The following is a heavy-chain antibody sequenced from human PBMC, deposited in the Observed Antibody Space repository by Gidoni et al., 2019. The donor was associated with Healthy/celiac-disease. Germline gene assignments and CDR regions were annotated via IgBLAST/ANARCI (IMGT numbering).Heavy chain of an antibody. J-gene: IGHJ5*02. V-gene: IGHV3-21*01. D-gene: IGHD2-2*01. CDR1: GFTFSSYS. CDR2: ISSSSSYI. Sequence: EVQLVESGGGLVKPGGSLRLSCAASGFTFSSYSMNWVRQAPGKGLEWVSSISSSSSYIYYADSVKGRFTISRDNAKNSLYLQMNSLRAEDTAVYYCARDRGIVVVPAAPHWFDPWGQGTLVTVSS. CDR3: ARDRGIVVVPAAPHWFDP.